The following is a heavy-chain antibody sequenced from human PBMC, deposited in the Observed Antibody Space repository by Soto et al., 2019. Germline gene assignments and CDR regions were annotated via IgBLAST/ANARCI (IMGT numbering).Heavy chain of an antibody. Sequence: GSLRLCCAASVFTVSSYAMSWVRQAPGKGLEWVSAISGSGGSTYYADSVKGRFTISRDNSKNTLYLQMNSLRAEDTAVYYCAKGVTTLFDYWGQGTLVTVSS. J-gene: IGHJ4*02. CDR2: ISGSGGST. CDR3: AKGVTTLFDY. D-gene: IGHD4-17*01. CDR1: VFTVSSYA. V-gene: IGHV3-23*01.